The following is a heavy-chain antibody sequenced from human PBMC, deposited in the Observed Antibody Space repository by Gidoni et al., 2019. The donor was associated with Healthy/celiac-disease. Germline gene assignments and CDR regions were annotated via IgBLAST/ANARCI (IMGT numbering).Heavy chain of an antibody. J-gene: IGHJ4*02. CDR3: ASLHSGPTAGPDY. D-gene: IGHD5-12*01. CDR2: ISSSSSTI. V-gene: IGHV3-48*01. CDR1: GFTFSSYS. Sequence: EVQLVESGGGLVQPGGYLRLSCAASGFTFSSYSMNWVRQAPGKGLEWVSYISSSSSTIYYADSVKGRFTISRDNAKNSLYLQMNSLRAEDTAVYYCASLHSGPTAGPDYWGQGTLVTVSS.